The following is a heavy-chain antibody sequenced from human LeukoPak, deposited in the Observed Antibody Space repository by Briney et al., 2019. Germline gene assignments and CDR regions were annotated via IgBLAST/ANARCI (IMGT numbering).Heavy chain of an antibody. D-gene: IGHD5-18*01. Sequence: PGGSLRLSCAASGFTFDDYAMHWVRQAPGKGLEWVSGISWNSHTIGYADSVKGRFTISRDNAKNSLYLQMNSLRAEDTALYYCAKDTGYSYGPFDYWGQGTLVTVSS. V-gene: IGHV3-9*01. CDR2: ISWNSHTI. CDR3: AKDTGYSYGPFDY. J-gene: IGHJ4*02. CDR1: GFTFDDYA.